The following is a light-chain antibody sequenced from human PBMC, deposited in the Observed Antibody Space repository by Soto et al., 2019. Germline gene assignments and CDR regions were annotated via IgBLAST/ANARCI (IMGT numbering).Light chain of an antibody. J-gene: IGLJ2*01. V-gene: IGLV2-14*01. CDR3: SSYTTSNTLVV. CDR2: AVS. Sequence: QSVLTQPASVSGSPGQSITISCTGTSSDVGSYNYVSWYQQHPGKAPKLMIYAVSNRPSGVSYRFSGSKSGNTASLTISGLQSEDEANYYCSSYTTSNTLVVFGGGTQLTVL. CDR1: SSDVGSYNY.